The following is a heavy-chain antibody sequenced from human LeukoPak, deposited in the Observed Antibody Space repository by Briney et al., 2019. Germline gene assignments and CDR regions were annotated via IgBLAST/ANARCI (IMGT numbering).Heavy chain of an antibody. V-gene: IGHV3-53*04. CDR1: GFTVSRNY. J-gene: IGHJ3*02. CDR2: LSSTGNT. D-gene: IGHD3-3*01. CDR3: ARWRPIDAFDI. Sequence: GGSLRLSCAASGFTVSRNYMNWVRQAQGKGLEWVSLLSSTGNTSYADSVKGRFTISRHNSKNTLYLQVNSLRPEDTAMYYCARWRPIDAFDIWGQGTMVIVSS.